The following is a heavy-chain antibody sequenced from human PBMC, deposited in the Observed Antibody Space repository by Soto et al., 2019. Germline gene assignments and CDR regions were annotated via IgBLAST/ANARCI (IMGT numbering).Heavy chain of an antibody. J-gene: IGHJ4*02. D-gene: IGHD1-26*01. CDR3: ARGWELLGLDY. Sequence: SETLSLTCAVYGGSFSGYYWSWIRQPPGKGLEWIGEINHSGSTNYNPSLKSRVTISVDTSKNQFSLKLSSVTAADTAVYYCARGWELLGLDYWGQGTLVTVSS. CDR1: GGSFSGYY. CDR2: INHSGST. V-gene: IGHV4-34*01.